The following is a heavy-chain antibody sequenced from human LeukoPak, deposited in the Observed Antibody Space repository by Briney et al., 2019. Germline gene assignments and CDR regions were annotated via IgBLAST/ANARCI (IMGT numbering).Heavy chain of an antibody. CDR3: ARARCSGGSCYSYFWFDP. J-gene: IGHJ5*02. Sequence: SETLSLTCTVSGGSISNYYWSWIRQPPGKGLEWIGYISHSGSTNYNPSLKSRVTMSVDTSKNQFSLKLSSVTAADTAVYYCARARCSGGSCYSYFWFDPWGQGTLVTVSS. D-gene: IGHD2-15*01. CDR1: GGSISNYY. CDR2: ISHSGST. V-gene: IGHV4-59*12.